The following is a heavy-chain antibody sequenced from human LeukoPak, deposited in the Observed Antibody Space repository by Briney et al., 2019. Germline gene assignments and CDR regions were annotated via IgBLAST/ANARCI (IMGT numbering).Heavy chain of an antibody. Sequence: PGGSLRLSCVVSGFNISHSYMSWVRQAPGRGLEWVSIIYSGGSTYYADPVKGRFTVSRHISQNTLYLQMNSLRAEDTAVYYCARIDFATLYYFDYWGQGTLVTVSS. CDR2: IYSGGST. V-gene: IGHV3-53*04. CDR1: GFNISHSY. D-gene: IGHD3-3*01. J-gene: IGHJ4*02. CDR3: ARIDFATLYYFDY.